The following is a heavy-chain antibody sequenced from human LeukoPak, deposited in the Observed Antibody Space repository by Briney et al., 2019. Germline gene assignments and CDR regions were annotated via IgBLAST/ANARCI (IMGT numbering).Heavy chain of an antibody. V-gene: IGHV4-34*01. J-gene: IGHJ4*02. CDR2: INHSGST. D-gene: IGHD3-9*01. CDR3: ARGRSTYYDILTGCPFDY. Sequence: SETLSLTCAVYGGSFSGYYWSWIRQPPGKGLEWIGEINHSGSTNYNPSLKSRVTISVDTSKNQFSLKLSSVTAADTAVYYCARGRSTYYDILTGCPFDYWGQGTLVTVSS. CDR1: GGSFSGYY.